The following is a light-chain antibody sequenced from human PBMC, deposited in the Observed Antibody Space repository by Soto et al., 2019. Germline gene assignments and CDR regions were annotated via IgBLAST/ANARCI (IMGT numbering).Light chain of an antibody. CDR2: DAS. CDR1: QSISSW. Sequence: DIQMTQSPSTLSASVGDRVTITCRASQSISSWLAWYQQRPGKAPKLLIYDASSLQTGVPSRFSGSGSGTGFTLTISSLQPDDFATYYCQQYNSYSWKFGQGTKVEIK. V-gene: IGKV1-5*01. J-gene: IGKJ1*01. CDR3: QQYNSYSWK.